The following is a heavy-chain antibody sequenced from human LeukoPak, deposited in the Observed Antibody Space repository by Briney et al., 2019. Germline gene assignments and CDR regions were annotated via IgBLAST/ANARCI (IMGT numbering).Heavy chain of an antibody. CDR2: ISGSGGST. D-gene: IGHD3-3*01. CDR3: AKASGKIFGVVIVPIDY. Sequence: GGSLRLSCAASGFTFSSYSMNWVRQAPGKGLEWVSAISGSGGSTYYADSVKGRFTISRDNSKNTLYLQMNGLRAEDTAVYYCAKASGKIFGVVIVPIDYWGQGTLVTVSS. V-gene: IGHV3-23*01. J-gene: IGHJ4*02. CDR1: GFTFSSYS.